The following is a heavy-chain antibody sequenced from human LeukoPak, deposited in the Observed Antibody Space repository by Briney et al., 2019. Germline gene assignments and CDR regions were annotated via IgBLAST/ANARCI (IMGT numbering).Heavy chain of an antibody. CDR1: GFTFDDYG. CDR3: ARAAITMVREKNPFDY. D-gene: IGHD3-10*01. J-gene: IGHJ4*02. CDR2: INWNGGST. V-gene: IGHV3-20*04. Sequence: GGSLRLSCAASGFTFDDYGMSWVRQAPGKGLEWVSGINWNGGSTGYADSVKGRFTISRDNAKNSLYLQMNSLRAEDTALYYCARAAITMVREKNPFDYWGQGTLVTVSS.